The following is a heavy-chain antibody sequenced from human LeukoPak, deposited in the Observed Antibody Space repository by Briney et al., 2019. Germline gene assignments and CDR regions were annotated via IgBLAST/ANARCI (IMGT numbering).Heavy chain of an antibody. D-gene: IGHD3-10*01. CDR3: AKDRDYYGSGSDY. J-gene: IGHJ4*02. CDR2: ISYDEMYQ. CDR1: GFTFNIYG. Sequence: GRSLRLSCAASGFTFNIYGMHWVRQVPGKGLEWVAGISYDEMYQYYADSVKGRFTISRDNSKNTLFLQMNSLRAEDTAIYYCAKDRDYYGSGSDYWGQGTLVTVSS. V-gene: IGHV3-30*18.